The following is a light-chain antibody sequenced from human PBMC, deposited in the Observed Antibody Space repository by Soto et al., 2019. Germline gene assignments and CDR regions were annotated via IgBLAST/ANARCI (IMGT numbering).Light chain of an antibody. J-gene: IGLJ2*01. V-gene: IGLV2-23*02. Sequence: QSALTQPASVSGSPGQSITISCTGTSNDVGSYNLVSWYQQHPGKAPKVMIYGVSKRPSGVSNRFSGSKSGNTASLTISGLQAEDEADYYCCSYAGSSTFVVFGGGTKLTVL. CDR2: GVS. CDR1: SNDVGSYNL. CDR3: CSYAGSSTFVV.